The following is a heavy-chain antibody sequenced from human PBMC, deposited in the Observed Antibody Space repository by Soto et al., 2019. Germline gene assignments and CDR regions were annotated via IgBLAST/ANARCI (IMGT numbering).Heavy chain of an antibody. Sequence: SETLSLTCTVSGGSISSYYWTWIRQPPGKGLEWIGYISYSGSTSYNPSLKSRITISVDTSKNQFSLKVRSVTAADTAVYYCARLGRWLQALDSWGQGTLVTVSS. CDR2: ISYSGST. D-gene: IGHD5-12*01. J-gene: IGHJ4*02. CDR3: ARLGRWLQALDS. V-gene: IGHV4-59*01. CDR1: GGSISSYY.